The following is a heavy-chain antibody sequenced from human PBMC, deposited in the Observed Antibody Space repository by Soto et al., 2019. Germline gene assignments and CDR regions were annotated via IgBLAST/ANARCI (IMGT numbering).Heavy chain of an antibody. J-gene: IGHJ4*02. D-gene: IGHD6-6*01. CDR3: ASMWRDSSSSREFHY. Sequence: ASVKVSCKASGGTFSSYAISWVRQAPGQGLEWMGGIIPIFGTANYAQKFQGRVTITADESTSTAYMELSSLRPEDTAVYYCASMWRDSSSSREFHYWGQGTLVTVSS. V-gene: IGHV1-69*13. CDR1: GGTFSSYA. CDR2: IIPIFGTA.